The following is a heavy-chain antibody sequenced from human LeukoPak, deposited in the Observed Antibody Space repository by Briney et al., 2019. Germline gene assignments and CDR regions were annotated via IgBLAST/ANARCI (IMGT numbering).Heavy chain of an antibody. CDR2: FDPEDGET. CDR1: GYTLTELS. Sequence: ASVKVSCKGSGYTLTELSMQWVRQAPGKELEWMGGFDPEDGETIYAQKFQGRVTMTEDTSTDTAYMELSSLRSEDTAVYYCATLLWLSAFYWIDWFDPWGQRTLVTVSS. D-gene: IGHD3-10*01. CDR3: ATLLWLSAFYWIDWFDP. V-gene: IGHV1-24*01. J-gene: IGHJ5*02.